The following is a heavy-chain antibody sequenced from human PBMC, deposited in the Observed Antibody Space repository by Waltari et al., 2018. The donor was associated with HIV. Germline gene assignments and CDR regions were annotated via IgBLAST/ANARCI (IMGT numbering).Heavy chain of an antibody. CDR1: NGSITNANHY. CDR3: ARHDWRGSDGYDV. Sequence: QLQLQESGPGLVKPSETLSLTCTVSNGSITNANHYWGWIRRPPGKGLEWIGSVYYSGNTYYNPALRSRVTISVDTSKSQFTLRLNSVTAADTAVYYCARHDWRGSDGYDVWGRGTMVTVSS. CDR2: VYYSGNT. D-gene: IGHD3-3*01. V-gene: IGHV4-39*01. J-gene: IGHJ3*01.